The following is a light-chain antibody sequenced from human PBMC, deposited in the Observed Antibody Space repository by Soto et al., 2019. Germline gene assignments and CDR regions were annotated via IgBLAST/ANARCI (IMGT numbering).Light chain of an antibody. Sequence: IQMTQSPSTVSASVGDRVAISCRASQSIGIWLAWYQQKPGKAPRFLSYTASTLLGGVPSRFSGSGSGTEFTLTISSLQPDDFATFYCQQYRDYSWTFGQGTKVEIK. CDR1: QSIGIW. J-gene: IGKJ1*01. CDR3: QQYRDYSWT. CDR2: TAS. V-gene: IGKV1-5*03.